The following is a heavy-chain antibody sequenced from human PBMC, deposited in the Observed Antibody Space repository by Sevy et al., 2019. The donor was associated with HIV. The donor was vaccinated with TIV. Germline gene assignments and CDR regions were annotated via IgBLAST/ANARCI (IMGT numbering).Heavy chain of an antibody. D-gene: IGHD6-19*01. CDR1: GYSISSDYY. CDR2: SYHSGYS. V-gene: IGHV4-38-2*01. J-gene: IGHJ4*02. CDR3: ARAIGTQVAGLYYFDY. Sequence: SETLSLTCAVSGYSISSDYYWGWIRQPPGKGLEWIGSSYHSGYSYYNPSLKSRVTISVDTSKNRFSLKLSSVTAADTAVYYCARAIGTQVAGLYYFDYWGQGTLVTVSS.